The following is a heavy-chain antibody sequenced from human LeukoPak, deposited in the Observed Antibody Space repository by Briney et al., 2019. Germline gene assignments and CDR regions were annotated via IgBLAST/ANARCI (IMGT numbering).Heavy chain of an antibody. Sequence: SETLSLTCAVYGGSFSGYYWSWIRQPPGKGLEWIGEINHSGSTNYNPSLKSRVTISVDTSKNQFSLRLSSVTAADTAVYYCARAPRRDGYNFGTLDYWGQGTLVTVSS. J-gene: IGHJ4*02. CDR1: GGSFSGYY. CDR2: INHSGST. D-gene: IGHD5-24*01. CDR3: ARAPRRDGYNFGTLDY. V-gene: IGHV4-34*01.